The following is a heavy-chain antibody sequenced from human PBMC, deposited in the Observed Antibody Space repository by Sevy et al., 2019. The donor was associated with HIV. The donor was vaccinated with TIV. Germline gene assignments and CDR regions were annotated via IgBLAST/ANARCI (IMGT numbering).Heavy chain of an antibody. Sequence: ASVKVSCKVSGYTLTELSIHWVRQAPGKGLEWMGSFDPEDGQRIYAQKFQGRVTMTEDTSTDTGYMDLSSLRSEDTAVYYCATTREYYQGHSRYSDYWGQGTPVTVSS. J-gene: IGHJ4*02. CDR3: ATTREYYQGHSRYSDY. CDR1: GYTLTELS. D-gene: IGHD5-12*01. V-gene: IGHV1-24*01. CDR2: FDPEDGQR.